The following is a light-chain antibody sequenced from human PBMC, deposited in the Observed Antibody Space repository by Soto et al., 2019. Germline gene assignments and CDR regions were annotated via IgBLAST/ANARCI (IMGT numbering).Light chain of an antibody. J-gene: IGKJ1*01. CDR2: AAS. CDR1: QDIRND. Sequence: DIQMTQSPSSLSASVGDRVTITCRASQDIRNDLGWYQQKTGKAPKRLIYAASSLQSGVPSRFSGSGSGTEFTLTISSLPPEDFATYYCLQHNTYPPTFGQVTKVEI. CDR3: LQHNTYPPT. V-gene: IGKV1-17*01.